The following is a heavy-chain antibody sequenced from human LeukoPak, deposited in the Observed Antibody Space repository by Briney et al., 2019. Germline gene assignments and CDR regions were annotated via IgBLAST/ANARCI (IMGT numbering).Heavy chain of an antibody. CDR1: GYTFTSYD. V-gene: IGHV1-8*03. Sequence: GASVKVSCKASGYTFTSYDINWVRQATGQGLEWMGWMNPNSGNTGYAQKFQGRVTITRNTSISTAYMELSSLRSEDTAVYYCARGGGELAYCGGDCYSNYYYYMDVWGKGTTVTASS. D-gene: IGHD2-21*02. J-gene: IGHJ6*03. CDR3: ARGGGELAYCGGDCYSNYYYYMDV. CDR2: MNPNSGNT.